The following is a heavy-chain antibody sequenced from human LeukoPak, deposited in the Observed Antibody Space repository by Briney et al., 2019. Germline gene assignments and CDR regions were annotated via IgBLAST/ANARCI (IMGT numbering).Heavy chain of an antibody. D-gene: IGHD3-9*01. CDR2: ISSSSTVT. Sequence: GESLNISCAASGFVSGVYNMNWVRQAPGKGLKWVSYISSSSTVTYYADSVKGRFTISRDNARNSLYLQMNRLRVEDTGVYYCATDLRYYDASGPVNFASWGQGTLVTVSS. J-gene: IGHJ5*01. CDR3: ATDLRYYDASGPVNFAS. V-gene: IGHV3-48*01. CDR1: GFVSGVYN.